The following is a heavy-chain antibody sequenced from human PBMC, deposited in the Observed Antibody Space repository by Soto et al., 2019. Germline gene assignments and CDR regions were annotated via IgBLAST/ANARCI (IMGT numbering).Heavy chain of an antibody. J-gene: IGHJ4*02. Sequence: GGSLRLSCAASGFTFSGYGMHWVRQAPGKGLEWVAITRHDGSNTYYADSVRGRFTISRDNSKKTLYLQMDSLRAEDTAVYYCASDGVGATTFFGYFDYWGQGTLVTVSS. CDR1: GFTFSGYG. CDR3: ASDGVGATTFFGYFDY. D-gene: IGHD1-26*01. CDR2: TRHDGSNT. V-gene: IGHV3-33*01.